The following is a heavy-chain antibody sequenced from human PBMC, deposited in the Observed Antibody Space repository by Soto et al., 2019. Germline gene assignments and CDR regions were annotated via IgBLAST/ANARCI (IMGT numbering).Heavy chain of an antibody. D-gene: IGHD3-10*01. CDR2: IYYSGST. J-gene: IGHJ5*02. Sequence: PSETLSLTCTVSGGSISSYYWSWIRQPPGKGLEWIGYIYYSGSTNYNPSLKSRVTISVDTSKNQFSLKLSSVTAADTAVYYCARGYITMVRGTRGWFDPWGQGTLVTVSS. V-gene: IGHV4-59*12. CDR1: GGSISSYY. CDR3: ARGYITMVRGTRGWFDP.